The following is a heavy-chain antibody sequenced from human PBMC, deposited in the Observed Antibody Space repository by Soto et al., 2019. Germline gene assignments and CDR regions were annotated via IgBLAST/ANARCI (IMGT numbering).Heavy chain of an antibody. V-gene: IGHV3-15*07. D-gene: IGHD3-3*01. Sequence: EVQLVESGGGLVKLGGSLRISCTASGLTFVYAWMDWVRQAPGKRLEWVGRIKSQAGGGTIEYAAPVKGRFTISRDDSKNTVYLQMDRLKTEDTAVYYCSHVSSVAHPFSDFWGQGTLVTVSS. CDR3: SHVSSVAHPFSDF. J-gene: IGHJ4*02. CDR1: GLTFVYAW. CDR2: IKSQAGGGTI.